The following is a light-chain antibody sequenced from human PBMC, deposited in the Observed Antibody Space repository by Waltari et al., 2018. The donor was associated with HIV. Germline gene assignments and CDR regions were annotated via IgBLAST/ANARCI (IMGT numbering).Light chain of an antibody. CDR1: QSVTSN. J-gene: IGKJ1*01. CDR2: GAS. CDR3: QQYNNWPPT. Sequence: EIVTTQSPATLSVSPGERATLSCRASQSVTSNLAWYQHKPGQAPRLLIYGASTRATGIPARFSGSGSGTEFTLTIRSLQSEDFAVYYCQQYNNWPPTFGQGTKVEIK. V-gene: IGKV3-15*01.